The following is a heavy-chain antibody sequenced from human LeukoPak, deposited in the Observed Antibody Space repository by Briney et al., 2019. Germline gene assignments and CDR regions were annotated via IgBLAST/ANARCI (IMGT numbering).Heavy chain of an antibody. CDR3: AKRSRQLTRITIFGVVIGGEDY. D-gene: IGHD3-3*01. J-gene: IGHJ4*02. CDR2: ISSSSSTI. Sequence: GGSLRLSCAASGFTFSSYSMNWVRQAPGKGLEWVSYISSSSSTIYYADSVKGRFTISRDNAKNSLYLQMNSLRAEDTAVYYCAKRSRQLTRITIFGVVIGGEDYWGQGTLVTVSS. CDR1: GFTFSSYS. V-gene: IGHV3-48*01.